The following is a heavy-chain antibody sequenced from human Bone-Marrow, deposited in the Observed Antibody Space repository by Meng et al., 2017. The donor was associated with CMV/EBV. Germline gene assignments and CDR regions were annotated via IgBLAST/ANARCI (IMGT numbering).Heavy chain of an antibody. Sequence: GESLKISCAASGFTFSSYAMHWVRQAPGRGLEWVALISYDGNKKFYPDSVKGRFTISRDNAKNSLYLQMNSLRAEDTAVYYCARKAYSRGFDYWGQGTLVTVSS. J-gene: IGHJ4*02. V-gene: IGHV3-30*04. CDR2: ISYDGNKK. D-gene: IGHD6-13*01. CDR1: GFTFSSYA. CDR3: ARKAYSRGFDY.